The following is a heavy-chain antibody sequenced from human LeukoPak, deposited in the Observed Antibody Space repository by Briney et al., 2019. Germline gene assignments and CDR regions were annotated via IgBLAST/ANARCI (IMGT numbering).Heavy chain of an antibody. V-gene: IGHV3-73*01. CDR3: TRRSDTAAGTSAVDY. D-gene: IGHD6-13*01. Sequence: GSLRVSCAASGFTFSGSALHWVRQASAKGRAGVGRIRSKANSYATAYAASVKGRFTISRDDSKNTAYLQMNSLNPEDTAVYYCTRRSDTAAGTSAVDYWGQGTLVTVSS. CDR2: IRSKANSYAT. CDR1: GFTFSGSA. J-gene: IGHJ4*02.